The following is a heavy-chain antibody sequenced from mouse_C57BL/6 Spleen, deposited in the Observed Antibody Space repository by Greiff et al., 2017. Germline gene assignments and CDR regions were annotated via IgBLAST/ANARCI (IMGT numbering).Heavy chain of an antibody. CDR2: INPSSGYT. J-gene: IGHJ3*01. CDR1: GYTFTSYT. CDR3: AREYITTVVAPFDY. Sequence: QVQLKESGAELARPGASVKMSCKASGYTFTSYTMHWVKQRPGQGLEWIGYINPSSGYTKYNQKFKDKATLTADKSSSTAYMQLSSLTSEDSAVYYCAREYITTVVAPFDYWGQGTLVTVSA. D-gene: IGHD1-1*01. V-gene: IGHV1-4*01.